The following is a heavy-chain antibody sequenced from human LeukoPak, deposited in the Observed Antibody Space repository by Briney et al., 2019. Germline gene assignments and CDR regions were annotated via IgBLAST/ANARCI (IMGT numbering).Heavy chain of an antibody. J-gene: IGHJ4*02. V-gene: IGHV1-18*01. Sequence: ASVKVSCKASGYTFTSYGISWVRQAPGQGLEWMGWISAYNGNTNYAQKLQGRVTMTTDTSTSTAYMELRSLRSDDTAVYYCARGDLVVPAAVPFDYWGQGTLVTVSS. CDR3: ARGDLVVPAAVPFDY. CDR1: GYTFTSYG. CDR2: ISAYNGNT. D-gene: IGHD2-2*01.